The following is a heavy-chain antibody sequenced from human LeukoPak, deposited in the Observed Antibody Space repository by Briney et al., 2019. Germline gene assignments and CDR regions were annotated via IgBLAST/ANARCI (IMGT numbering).Heavy chain of an antibody. J-gene: IGHJ6*03. CDR1: GDSISSGDYY. CDR2: ISSSGST. Sequence: RTSETLSLTCTVSGDSISSGDYYWSWIRQPAGKGLEWIGRISSSGSTNYNPSLKSRVTISVDTSKNQFSLKLSSVTAADTAVYYCARRPLAGCSSTSCYADYYYYMDVWGKGTTVTISS. D-gene: IGHD2-2*01. CDR3: ARRPLAGCSSTSCYADYYYYMDV. V-gene: IGHV4-61*02.